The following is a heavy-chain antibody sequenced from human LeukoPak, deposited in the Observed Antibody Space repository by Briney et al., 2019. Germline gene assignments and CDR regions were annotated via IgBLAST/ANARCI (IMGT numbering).Heavy chain of an antibody. CDR3: ARVRRYSGGYWFDP. V-gene: IGHV4-59*01. J-gene: IGHJ5*02. D-gene: IGHD1-26*01. CDR1: GGSFSGYY. Sequence: SETLSLTCAVYGGSFSGYYWSWIRQPPGKGLEWIGYIYYSGSTNYNPSLKSRVTISVDTSKNQFSLKLSSVTAADTAVYYCARVRRYSGGYWFDPWGQGTLVTVSS. CDR2: IYYSGST.